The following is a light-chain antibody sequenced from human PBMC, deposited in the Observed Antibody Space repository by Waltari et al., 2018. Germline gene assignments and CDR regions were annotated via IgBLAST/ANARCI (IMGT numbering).Light chain of an antibody. CDR1: SSDVGNYNL. CDR2: DDN. CDR3: CSYAGSYTWV. J-gene: IGLJ3*02. Sequence: QSALTQPASVSGSPGQSITISCTVTSSDVGNYNLVSWYQQYPGKAPKVMIYDDNQRPSGVSGRFSGSKSGNTASLTISGVQAEDEADYYCCSYAGSYTWVFGGGTKLTVL. V-gene: IGLV2-23*01.